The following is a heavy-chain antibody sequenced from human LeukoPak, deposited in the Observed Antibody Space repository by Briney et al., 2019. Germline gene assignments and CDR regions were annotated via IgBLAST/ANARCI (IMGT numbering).Heavy chain of an antibody. CDR3: ARDRGNSGYDPFDY. V-gene: IGHV3-11*06. J-gene: IGHJ4*02. D-gene: IGHD5-12*01. Sequence: GGSLRLSCAASGFTFSDYYMNWIHQAPGKGLEWASYIRSSSTYTGYADSVKGRFTISRDNTKNSLYLQMNSLRVEDTAVYYCARDRGNSGYDPFDYWGQGTLVTVSS. CDR1: GFTFSDYY. CDR2: IRSSSTYT.